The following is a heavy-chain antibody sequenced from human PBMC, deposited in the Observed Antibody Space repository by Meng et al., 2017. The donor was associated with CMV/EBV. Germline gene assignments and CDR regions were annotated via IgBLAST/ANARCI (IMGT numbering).Heavy chain of an antibody. J-gene: IGHJ3*02. CDR1: GFSLSTSGVG. D-gene: IGHD3-3*01. CDR3: AHRRGVSWSGRGPDAFDI. V-gene: IGHV2-5*01. CDR2: IYWNDDK. Sequence: SGPTLVKPTQTLTLTCTFSGFSLSTSGVGVGWIRQPPGKALEWLALIYWNDDKRYSPSLKSRLTITKDTSKNQVVLTMTNMDPVDTATYYCAHRRGVSWSGRGPDAFDIWGQGTMVTVSS.